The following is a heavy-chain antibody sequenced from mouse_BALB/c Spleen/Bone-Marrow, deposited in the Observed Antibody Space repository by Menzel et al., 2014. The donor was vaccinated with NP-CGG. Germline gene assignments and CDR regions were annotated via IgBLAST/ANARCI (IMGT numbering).Heavy chain of an antibody. J-gene: IGHJ2*01. V-gene: IGHV1-54*01. CDR1: GYAFTNYL. CDR2: IYPGDGET. Sequence: VQVVESGAELVRPGTSVKVSCKASGYAFTNYLIEWVKQRPGQGLEWIGQIYPGDGETNYNGKFKGSATLTADKSSSTAYMQLISLTSEDSAVYFCARKYGDYWGQGTTLTVSS. D-gene: IGHD2-10*02. CDR3: ARKYGDY.